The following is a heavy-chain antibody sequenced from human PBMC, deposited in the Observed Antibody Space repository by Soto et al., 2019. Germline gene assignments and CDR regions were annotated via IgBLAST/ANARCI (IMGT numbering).Heavy chain of an antibody. J-gene: IGHJ3*02. CDR1: GFSLSTSAVG. CDR2: IYWNDDK. V-gene: IGHV2-5*01. Sequence: QITLKESGPTLVKPTQTLTLTCTFSGFSLSTSAVGVGWIRQPPGKALDWLALIYWNDDKRYSPSLKSRLTITTDTSKNQVVLTMSNMDPVDTATYYCAHRRTSKAPHPFDIWGQGTMVTVSS. D-gene: IGHD2-2*01. CDR3: AHRRTSKAPHPFDI.